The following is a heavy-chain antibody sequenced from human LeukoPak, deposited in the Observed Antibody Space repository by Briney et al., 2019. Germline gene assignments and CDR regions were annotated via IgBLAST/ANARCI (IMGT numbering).Heavy chain of an antibody. D-gene: IGHD3-22*01. CDR1: GYSFTSYW. J-gene: IGHJ4*02. CDR2: IYPGDSDT. V-gene: IGHV5-51*01. Sequence: GESLKISCKGSGYSFTSYWIGWVRQMPGKGLEWMGIIYPGDSDTRYSPSFQGQVAISADKSISTAYLQWSSLKASDTAMYYCASSYDSSGYYSFYVYWGQGTLVTVSS. CDR3: ASSYDSSGYYSFYVY.